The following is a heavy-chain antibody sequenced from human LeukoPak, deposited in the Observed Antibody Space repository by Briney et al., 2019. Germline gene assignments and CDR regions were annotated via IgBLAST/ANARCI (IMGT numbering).Heavy chain of an antibody. V-gene: IGHV4-59*01. J-gene: IGHJ4*02. CDR2: IYYSGST. CDR1: GGSISSYY. D-gene: IGHD3-3*01. Sequence: SETLSLTCTVSGGSISSYYWSLIRQPPGKGLEWIGYIYYSGSTNYNPSLKSRVTISVDTSKNQFSLKLSSVTAADTAVYYCARAGQSGYYPFFDYWGQGTLVTVSS. CDR3: ARAGQSGYYPFFDY.